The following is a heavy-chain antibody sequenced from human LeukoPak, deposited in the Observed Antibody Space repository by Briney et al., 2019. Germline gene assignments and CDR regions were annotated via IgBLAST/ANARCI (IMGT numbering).Heavy chain of an antibody. CDR3: ARPAYTAAYDL. D-gene: IGHD3-16*01. CDR1: GFIFSTYW. V-gene: IGHV3-7*01. CDR2: MKGDGSEI. Sequence: GGSLRLSCAASGFIFSTYWMMWARQAPGKGLEWVANMKGDGSEIHYVDSVKGRFTFSRDNARNSLFLQMNGLRPEDTAVYYCARPAYTAAYDLWGQGTMVTVSS. J-gene: IGHJ3*01.